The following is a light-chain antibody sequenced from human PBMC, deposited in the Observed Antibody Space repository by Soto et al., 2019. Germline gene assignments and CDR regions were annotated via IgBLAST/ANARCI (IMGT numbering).Light chain of an antibody. V-gene: IGKV1-12*01. CDR2: AAS. Sequence: DIQMTQSPSPLSASVGDRVTITCRASQPINRWLTWYQQKPGKAPKLLIYAASSLHTGVPLRFSGSGSGTDFSLSISSMQPEDFAAYYCRQSKCFPLTCGGGTKVDIK. CDR3: RQSKCFPLT. J-gene: IGKJ4*01. CDR1: QPINRW.